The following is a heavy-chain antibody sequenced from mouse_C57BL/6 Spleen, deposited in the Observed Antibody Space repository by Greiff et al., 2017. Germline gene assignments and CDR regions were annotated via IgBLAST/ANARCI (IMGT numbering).Heavy chain of an antibody. J-gene: IGHJ2*01. CDR3: ARRGYGSSFDY. V-gene: IGHV3-6*01. CDR1: GYSITSGYY. CDR2: ISYDGSN. Sequence: EVKLVESGPGLVKPSPSLSLTCSVTGYSITSGYYWNWIRQFPGNKLEWMGYISYDGSNNYNPSLKNRISITRETSKNQFFLKLNSVTTEDTATYYCARRGYGSSFDYWGQGTTLTVSS. D-gene: IGHD1-1*01.